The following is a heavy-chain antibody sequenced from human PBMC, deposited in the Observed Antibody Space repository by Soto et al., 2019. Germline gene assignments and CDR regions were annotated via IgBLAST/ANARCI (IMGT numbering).Heavy chain of an antibody. CDR1: GGSISSSSYY. D-gene: IGHD4-17*01. CDR3: ARRYYGDSPCDY. CDR2: IYYSGST. J-gene: IGHJ4*02. V-gene: IGHV4-39*01. Sequence: SETLSLTCTVSGGSISSSSYYWGWIRQPPGKGLEWIGSIYYSGSTYYNPSLKSRVTISVDTSKNQFSLKLSSVTAADTAVYYCARRYYGDSPCDYWGQGTLVTVSS.